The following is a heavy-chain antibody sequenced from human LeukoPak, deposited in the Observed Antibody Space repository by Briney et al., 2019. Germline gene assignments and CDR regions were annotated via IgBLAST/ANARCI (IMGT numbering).Heavy chain of an antibody. V-gene: IGHV3-23*01. CDR1: GFTFSSSA. Sequence: HPGGSLRLSCAASGFTFSSSAMSWVRQAPGKGLEWVSAISNNGGYTYYADSVEGRFTISRDNSKNTLYLQMNSLRAEDTAVYYCARGDRTVAGPRAFDYWGQGTLVTVSS. CDR2: ISNNGGYT. CDR3: ARGDRTVAGPRAFDY. J-gene: IGHJ4*02. D-gene: IGHD6-19*01.